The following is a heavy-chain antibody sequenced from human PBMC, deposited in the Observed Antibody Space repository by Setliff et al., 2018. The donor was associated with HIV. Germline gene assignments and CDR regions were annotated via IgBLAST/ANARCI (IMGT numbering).Heavy chain of an antibody. D-gene: IGHD3-10*01. V-gene: IGHV1-2*06. J-gene: IGHJ4*02. CDR1: GYPFSGYY. CDR2: INPNSGGT. CDR3: AREGYGSRFDY. Sequence: ASVKVSCKAPGYPFSGYYMHWVRQAPGQGLEWMGRINPNSGGTNYAQKFQGRVTMTRDTSISTAYMELSRLRSDDTAVYYCAREGYGSRFDYWGQGTLVTVSS.